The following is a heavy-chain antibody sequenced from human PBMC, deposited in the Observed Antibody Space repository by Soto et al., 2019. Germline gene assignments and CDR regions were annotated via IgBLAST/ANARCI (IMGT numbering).Heavy chain of an antibody. CDR1: GVSISSGCYS. D-gene: IGHD3-3*01. CDR2: IYHSGST. Sequence: SDTLSLTCAVSGVSISSGCYSWSWIRQPPGKGLEWIGYIYHSGSTYYNPSLKSRVTISVDRSKNQFSLKLSSVTAADTAVYYCAKGSSIWSGRHAGWFDPWGQGTLVNVSS. CDR3: AKGSSIWSGRHAGWFDP. V-gene: IGHV4-30-2*01. J-gene: IGHJ5*02.